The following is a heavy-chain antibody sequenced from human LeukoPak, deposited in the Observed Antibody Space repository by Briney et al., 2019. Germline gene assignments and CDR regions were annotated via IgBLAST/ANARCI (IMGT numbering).Heavy chain of an antibody. CDR3: ARRKRGSGGPFDY. CDR1: GGSISGSGYY. D-gene: IGHD6-19*01. CDR2: TYYGGST. J-gene: IGHJ4*02. V-gene: IGHV4-39*07. Sequence: SETLSLICTVSGGSISGSGYYWGWIRQPPGKGLEWIGSTYYGGSTYYNPSLKSRVTMSIDASENQFSLNLRSVTAADMAIYFCARRKRGSGGPFDYWGQGTLVTVSS.